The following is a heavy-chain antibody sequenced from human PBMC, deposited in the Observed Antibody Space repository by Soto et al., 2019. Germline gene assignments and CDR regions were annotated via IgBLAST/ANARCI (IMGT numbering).Heavy chain of an antibody. CDR1: GGSISSSSYY. CDR3: ARRGVGSSSWSYYFDY. Sequence: SETLSLTCTVSGGSISSSSYYWGWIRQPPGKGLEWIGSIYYSGSTYYNPSLKSRVTISVDTSKNHFSLKLSSVTAADTAVYYCARRGVGSSSWSYYFDYRGQGTLVTVSS. D-gene: IGHD6-13*01. V-gene: IGHV4-39*01. J-gene: IGHJ4*02. CDR2: IYYSGST.